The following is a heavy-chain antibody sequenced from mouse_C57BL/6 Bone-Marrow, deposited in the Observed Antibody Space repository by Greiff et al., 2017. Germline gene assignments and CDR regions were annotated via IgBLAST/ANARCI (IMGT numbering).Heavy chain of an antibody. D-gene: IGHD2-5*01. V-gene: IGHV1-85*01. CDR3: ARSTIVTTFDY. J-gene: IGHJ2*01. CDR1: GYTFTSYD. Sequence: QVQLQQSGPELVKPGASVKLSCKASGYTFTSYDINWVKQRPGQGLEWIGWIYPRDGSTKYNEKFEGKATLTVDTSSRTAYMELHSLTSEDSAVYFCARSTIVTTFDYWGQGTTLTVSS. CDR2: IYPRDGST.